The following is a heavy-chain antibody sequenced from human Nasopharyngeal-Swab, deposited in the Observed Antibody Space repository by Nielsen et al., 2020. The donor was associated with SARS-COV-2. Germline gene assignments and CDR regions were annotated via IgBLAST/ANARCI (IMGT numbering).Heavy chain of an antibody. J-gene: IGHJ4*02. CDR1: GFTFSTYD. CDR3: VKGPPAVIHYFDY. Sequence: ETLSLTCAASGFTFSTYDMSWVRQAPGKGLEWVSAISGSGGSTYYADSVKGRFTISRDNSKNTLYLQMNSLRAEDAAVYYCVKGPPAVIHYFDYWGQGTLVTVSS. D-gene: IGHD2-21*01. V-gene: IGHV3-23*01. CDR2: ISGSGGST.